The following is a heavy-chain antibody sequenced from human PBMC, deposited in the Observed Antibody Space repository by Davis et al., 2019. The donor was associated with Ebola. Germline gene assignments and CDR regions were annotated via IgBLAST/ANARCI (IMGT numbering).Heavy chain of an antibody. V-gene: IGHV1-46*01. D-gene: IGHD3-3*01. CDR3: ARALDRLLDFDY. J-gene: IGHJ4*02. CDR1: GYSFTDYY. CDR2: IYPGGHFT. Sequence: AASVKVSCKASGYSFTDYYVNWVRQAPGQGLEWMGIIYPGGHFTRFAPKFQGRITMTTDTSTNTVYMELSSLKSEDAAVYYCARALDRLLDFDYWGQGILVTVSS.